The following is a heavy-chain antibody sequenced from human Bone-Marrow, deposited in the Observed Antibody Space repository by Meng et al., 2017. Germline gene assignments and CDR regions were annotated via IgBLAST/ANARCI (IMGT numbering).Heavy chain of an antibody. Sequence: SETLSLTCAVYGGSFSGYYWSWIRQPPGKGLEWIGGINHSGSTNYNPSLKSRVTISVDTSKNQFSLKLSSVTAADTAVYYCARNHYYDSSGGITDAFDIWGQGTMVTVSS. CDR2: INHSGST. CDR1: GGSFSGYY. V-gene: IGHV4-34*01. CDR3: ARNHYYDSSGGITDAFDI. D-gene: IGHD3-22*01. J-gene: IGHJ3*02.